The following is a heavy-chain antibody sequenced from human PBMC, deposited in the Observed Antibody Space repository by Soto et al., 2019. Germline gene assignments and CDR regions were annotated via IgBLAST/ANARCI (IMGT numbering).Heavy chain of an antibody. CDR1: GFTFSNYA. Sequence: GGSLRLSCAASGFTFSNYAMTWVRQAPGKGLEWVSGISVIDSSTYYADSVKGRFTISRDNSKNTLYLQMNSLRADDTAVYYCAGYCSSTSCLNFDYCCQGTLVTVSS. CDR3: AGYCSSTSCLNFDY. V-gene: IGHV3-23*01. CDR2: ISVIDSST. J-gene: IGHJ4*02. D-gene: IGHD2-2*01.